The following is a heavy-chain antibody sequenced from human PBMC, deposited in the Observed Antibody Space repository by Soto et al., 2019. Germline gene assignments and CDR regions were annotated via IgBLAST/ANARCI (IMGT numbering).Heavy chain of an antibody. V-gene: IGHV3-33*01. CDR1: GFTFSNYG. D-gene: IGHD2-8*02. J-gene: IGHJ6*02. Sequence: QVQLVESGGGVVQPGRSLRLSCAASGFTFSNYGMHWVRQAPGKGLEWVAAIWYDGTNKYYADSVKGRFIISRDNSKNTLYLHMNSLRAEDTAVYYCAGAGGQPSVWGQGTTVTVSS. CDR2: IWYDGTNK. CDR3: AGAGGQPSV.